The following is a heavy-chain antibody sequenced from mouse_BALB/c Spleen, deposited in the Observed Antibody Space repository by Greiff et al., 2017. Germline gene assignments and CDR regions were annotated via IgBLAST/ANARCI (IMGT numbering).Heavy chain of an antibody. V-gene: IGHV5-6-5*01. CDR3: ARKGVYYYGSSGENFDY. Sequence: EVQGVESGGGLVKPGGSLKLSCAASGFTFSSYAMSWVRQTPEKRLEWVASISRGGSTYYPDSVKGRFTISRDNARNILYLQMSSLRSEDTAMYYCARKGVYYYGSSGENFDYWGQGTTLTVSS. CDR2: ISRGGST. J-gene: IGHJ2*01. D-gene: IGHD1-1*01. CDR1: GFTFSSYA.